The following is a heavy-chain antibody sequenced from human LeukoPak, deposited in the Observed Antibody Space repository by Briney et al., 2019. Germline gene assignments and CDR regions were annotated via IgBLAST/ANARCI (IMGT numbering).Heavy chain of an antibody. CDR1: GGSFSGYY. CDR2: INHSGST. CDR3: ARGDYDFWSGYYNPIYFDY. Sequence: SETLSLTCAVYGGSFSGYYWSWIRQPPGKGLEWIGEINHSGSTNYNPSLKSRVTISVDTSKNQFSLKLSSVTAADTAVYYCARGDYDFWSGYYNPIYFDYWGQGTLVTVSS. D-gene: IGHD3-3*01. V-gene: IGHV4-34*01. J-gene: IGHJ4*02.